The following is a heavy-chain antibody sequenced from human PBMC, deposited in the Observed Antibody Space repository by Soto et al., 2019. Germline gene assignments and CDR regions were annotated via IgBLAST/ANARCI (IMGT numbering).Heavy chain of an antibody. CDR1: GFTFSNAW. D-gene: IGHD1-7*01. Sequence: GGSLRLSCAASGFTFSNAWMNWVRQAPGKGLEWVGRIKTKSDGATTDYAAPVKGRFTISRDDSRNTLYLQMNSLKAEDTAVYYCTALTGTTMALDYWGQGTLVTVS. CDR3: TALTGTTMALDY. V-gene: IGHV3-15*01. J-gene: IGHJ4*02. CDR2: IKTKSDGATT.